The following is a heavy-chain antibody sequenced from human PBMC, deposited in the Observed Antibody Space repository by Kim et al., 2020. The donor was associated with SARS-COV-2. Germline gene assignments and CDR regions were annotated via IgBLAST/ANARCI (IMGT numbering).Heavy chain of an antibody. J-gene: IGHJ4*02. CDR2: T. V-gene: IGHV1-2*04. D-gene: IGHD6-19*01. Sequence: TNYAQKFQGWVTMTRDTSISTAYMELSRLRSDDTAVYYCARGGSSGWLDYWGQGTLVTVSS. CDR3: ARGGSSGWLDY.